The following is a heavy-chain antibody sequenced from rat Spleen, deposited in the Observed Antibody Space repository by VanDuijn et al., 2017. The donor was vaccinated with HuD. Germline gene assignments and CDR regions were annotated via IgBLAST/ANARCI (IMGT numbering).Heavy chain of an antibody. CDR1: GFSLTDYS. J-gene: IGHJ2*01. CDR3: TRDPPTTEGHFDY. D-gene: IGHD1-11*01. Sequence: QVQLKESGPGLVQPSQTLSLTCTVSGFSLTDYSVHWIRQPPGKGPEWMGRIQSGGITDYNSPLNSRLSISRDTSKIQVFLKMNSLQTEDTAIYFCTRDPPTTEGHFDYWGQGVMVTVSS. V-gene: IGHV2-19*01. CDR2: IQSGGIT.